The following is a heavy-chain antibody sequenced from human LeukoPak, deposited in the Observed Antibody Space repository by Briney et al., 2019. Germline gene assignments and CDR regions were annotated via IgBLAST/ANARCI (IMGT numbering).Heavy chain of an antibody. D-gene: IGHD6-19*01. J-gene: IGHJ4*02. CDR3: ASGQMFTSGGFDY. CDR1: GFTFSNFA. Sequence: PGGSLRLSCAASGFTFSNFAMTWVRQAPGKGLEWVSVIYTGGNTYYADSVKGRFTISRDNSKNTLYLQMNSLRAEDTALYYCASGQMFTSGGFDYWGQGTLVTVSS. CDR2: IYTGGNT. V-gene: IGHV3-53*01.